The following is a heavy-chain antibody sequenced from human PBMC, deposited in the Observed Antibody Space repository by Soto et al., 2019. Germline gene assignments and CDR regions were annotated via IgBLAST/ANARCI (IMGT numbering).Heavy chain of an antibody. CDR1: GYTLTTHY. J-gene: IGHJ4*02. V-gene: IGHV1-46*01. D-gene: IGHD5-12*01. CDR2: INPDAGTT. CDR3: ARVGLSSVRWLAFDY. Sequence: VQSGAEVRKPGASVKVSCKATGYTLTTHYLHWVRQAPGQALEWIGTINPDAGTTTYAERFRGRVTLTGVRSTNTAAMNLTRLTCEDTALSFCARVGLSSVRWLAFDYLAQGTPVTVSS.